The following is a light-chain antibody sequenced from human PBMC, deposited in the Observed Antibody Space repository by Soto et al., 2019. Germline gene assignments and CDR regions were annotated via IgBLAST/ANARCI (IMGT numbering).Light chain of an antibody. CDR3: LLDYSYFWA. CDR2: AAS. Sequence: AIPVTQSPSSLSASVGDRVTTTFRTSQGIRSALGWYQQKPGKVPKLLIYAASTLQSGVPSRFSGSGSGRDFTLTISSLQPEDFATYYCLLDYSYFWAFGQGTKVDIK. J-gene: IGKJ1*01. CDR1: QGIRSA. V-gene: IGKV1-6*01.